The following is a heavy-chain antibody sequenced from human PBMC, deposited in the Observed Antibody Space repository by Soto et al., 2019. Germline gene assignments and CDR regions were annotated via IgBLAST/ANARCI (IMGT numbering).Heavy chain of an antibody. CDR1: GYSISTGFN. D-gene: IGHD5-12*01. CDR2: IYHSGST. V-gene: IGHV4-38-2*02. Sequence: SETLSLTCAVSGYSISTGFNWGWIRQPPGKGLEWIGSIYHSGSTYYNLSLKSRVTISADTSKNQISLKLISVTAADTALYYCARDRRPRSRPIDSCGPATLLTGS. J-gene: IGHJ4*02. CDR3: ARDRRPRSRPIDS.